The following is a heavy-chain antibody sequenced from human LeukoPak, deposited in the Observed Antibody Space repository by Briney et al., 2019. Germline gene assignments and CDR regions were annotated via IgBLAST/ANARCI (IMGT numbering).Heavy chain of an antibody. D-gene: IGHD4-17*01. CDR1: GFTFSSNW. J-gene: IGHJ4*02. CDR3: VRDRVIKTTDSDY. CDR2: INQDGSEK. Sequence: GGSLRLSCAASGFTFSSNWMSWVRQAPVKGLEWVANINQDGSEKYYVDSVRGRFTVSRDNSKNSLYLQMDSLRADDTALYYCVRDRVIKTTDSDYWGQGTLVTVSS. V-gene: IGHV3-7*05.